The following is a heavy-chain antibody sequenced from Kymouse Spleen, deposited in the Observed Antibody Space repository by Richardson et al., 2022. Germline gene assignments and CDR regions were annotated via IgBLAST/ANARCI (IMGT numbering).Heavy chain of an antibody. CDR3: ARGVAARPNYYYGMDV. CDR1: GGSFSGYY. Sequence: QVQLQQWGAGLLKPSETLSLTCAVYGGSFSGYYWSWIRQPPGKGLEWIGEINHSGSTNYNPSLKSRVTISVDTSKNQFSLKLSSVTAADTAVYYCARGVAARPNYYYGMDVWGQGTTVTVSS. CDR2: INHSGST. D-gene: IGHD6-6*01. V-gene: IGHV4-34*01. J-gene: IGHJ6*02.